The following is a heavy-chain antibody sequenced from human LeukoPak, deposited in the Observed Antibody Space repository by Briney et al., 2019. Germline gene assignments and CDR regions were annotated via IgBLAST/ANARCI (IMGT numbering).Heavy chain of an antibody. CDR2: VFTSGST. CDR3: ARDPIAVATVDC. Sequence: EPSQTLSLTCIGSGGSISSGSYYWSWIRQPAGKGLEWIGRVFTSGSTDYNPSFKSRVTISVDTSKKQVSLRLSSVTAADTAVYYCARDPIAVATVDCWGQGTLVTVSS. V-gene: IGHV4-61*02. J-gene: IGHJ4*02. CDR1: GGSISSGSYY. D-gene: IGHD6-19*01.